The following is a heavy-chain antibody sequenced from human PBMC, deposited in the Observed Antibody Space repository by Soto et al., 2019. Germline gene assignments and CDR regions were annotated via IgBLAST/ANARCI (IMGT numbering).Heavy chain of an antibody. CDR2: VYFFYSGMY. CDR1: GGSIHSYS. J-gene: IGHJ5*02. Sequence: KTSETLSLTCTVSGGSIHSYSWSWIRQPPGKGLEWIASVYFFYSGMYNYNPSLNGRVSISVDKSMNQVSLKLDSVTAADTAVYYCARHFNRVPFDPWGQGTLVTVSS. CDR3: ARHFNRVPFDP. V-gene: IGHV4-59*08.